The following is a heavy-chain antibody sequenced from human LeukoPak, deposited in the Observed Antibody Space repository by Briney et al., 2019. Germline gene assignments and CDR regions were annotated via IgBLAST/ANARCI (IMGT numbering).Heavy chain of an antibody. D-gene: IGHD3-22*01. CDR3: ARDKAANYYDSSVFGFDY. CDR1: GFTFSSYG. V-gene: IGHV3-30*02. Sequence: PGGSLRLSCAASGFTFSSYGMHWVRQAPGKGLEWVAFIRYDGSNKYYADSVTGRFTISRDNAKNSLYLQMNSLRAEDTAVYYCARDKAANYYDSSVFGFDYWGQGTLVTVSS. CDR2: IRYDGSNK. J-gene: IGHJ4*02.